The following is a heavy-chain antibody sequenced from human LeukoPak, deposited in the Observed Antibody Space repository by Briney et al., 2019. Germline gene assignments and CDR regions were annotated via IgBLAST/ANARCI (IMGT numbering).Heavy chain of an antibody. Sequence: SGGSLRLSCAASGFTFSNYAMHWVRQAPGKGLEYVSGINDNGGRTHYGDSVKGRFSISRDNSKNTLHLQMSTLRAEDTALYYCVKDVGGSYAFDYWGQGILVTVAS. CDR2: INDNGGRT. CDR3: VKDVGGSYAFDY. J-gene: IGHJ4*02. CDR1: GFTFSNYA. V-gene: IGHV3-64D*09. D-gene: IGHD1-26*01.